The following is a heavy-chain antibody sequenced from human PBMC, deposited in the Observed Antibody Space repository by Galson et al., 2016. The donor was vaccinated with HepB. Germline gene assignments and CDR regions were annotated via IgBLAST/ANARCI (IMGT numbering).Heavy chain of an antibody. Sequence: SLRLSCAASGLSFSTYWMYWVRQSPGKGLVWVSRIHSAGSDTSYPHFVRGRFSTSRDNAKNTLYLQMNGLRVEDTAIYYCARPILPNGPTALDVWGQGTTVTVS. CDR1: GLSFSTYW. V-gene: IGHV3-74*01. CDR3: ARPILPNGPTALDV. D-gene: IGHD2-15*01. CDR2: IHSAGSDT. J-gene: IGHJ6*02.